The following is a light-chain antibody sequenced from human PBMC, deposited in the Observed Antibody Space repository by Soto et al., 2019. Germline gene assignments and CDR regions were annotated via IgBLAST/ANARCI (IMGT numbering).Light chain of an antibody. CDR1: QSVSSY. CDR3: QQYGSSST. J-gene: IGKJ1*01. Sequence: EIVLTQSPGTLSLSPGERATLSCRASQSVSSYLAWYQQKPGQAPRLLIYDASNRATGIPARFSGSGSGTDFTLTISRLEPEDFAVYYCQQYGSSSTFGQGTKVDNK. CDR2: DAS. V-gene: IGKV3-20*01.